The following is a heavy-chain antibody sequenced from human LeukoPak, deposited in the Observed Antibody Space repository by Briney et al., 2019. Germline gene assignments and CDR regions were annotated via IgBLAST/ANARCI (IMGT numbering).Heavy chain of an antibody. J-gene: IGHJ4*02. D-gene: IGHD6-13*01. Sequence: PGGSLRLSCAASGFTFSSYAMSWVRQAPGKGLEWVSAISGSGGSTYYADSVKGRFTISRDNSKNPLYLQMNSLRAEDTAVYYCAKVQSSSWYYFDYWGQGTLVTVSS. V-gene: IGHV3-23*01. CDR1: GFTFSSYA. CDR3: AKVQSSSWYYFDY. CDR2: ISGSGGST.